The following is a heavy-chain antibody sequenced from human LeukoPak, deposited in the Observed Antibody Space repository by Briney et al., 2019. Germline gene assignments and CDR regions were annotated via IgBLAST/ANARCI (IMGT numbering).Heavy chain of an antibody. Sequence: WETLSLTCAVYGGSFSGYYWSWIRQPPGKGLEWIGEINHSGSTNYNPSLKSRVTISVDTSKNQFSLKLSSVTAADTAVYYCARGWAGVIRVYYYMDVWGKGTTVTVSS. CDR2: INHSGST. CDR1: GGSFSGYY. D-gene: IGHD3-10*01. V-gene: IGHV4-34*01. CDR3: ARGWAGVIRVYYYMDV. J-gene: IGHJ6*03.